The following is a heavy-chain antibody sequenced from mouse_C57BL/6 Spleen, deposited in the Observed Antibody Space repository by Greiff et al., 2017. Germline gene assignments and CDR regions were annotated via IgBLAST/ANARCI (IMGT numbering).Heavy chain of an antibody. CDR1: GYTFTSYW. J-gene: IGHJ4*01. V-gene: IGHV1-69*01. Sequence: VQLQQPGAELVMPGASVKLSCKASGYTFTSYWMHWVKQRPGQGLEWIGEIDPSDSYTNYNQKFKGKSTLTVDKSSSTAYMQLSSLTSEDSAVYYCATYNKGDYYAMDYWGQGTSVTVSS. D-gene: IGHD1-3*01. CDR3: ATYNKGDYYAMDY. CDR2: IDPSDSYT.